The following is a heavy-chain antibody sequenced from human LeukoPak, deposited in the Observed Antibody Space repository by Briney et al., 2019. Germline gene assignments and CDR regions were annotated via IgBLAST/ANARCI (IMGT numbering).Heavy chain of an antibody. CDR1: GYTFTTYG. CDR2: ISAYNGNT. CDR3: ARDRVFIYSGYDDYYYYGMDV. V-gene: IGHV1-18*01. J-gene: IGHJ6*02. D-gene: IGHD5-12*01. Sequence: ASVKVSCKASGYTFTTYGISWVRQAPGQGLEWMGWISAYNGNTNYAQKLQGRVTMTTDTSTSTAYMELRSLISDDTAVYYCARDRVFIYSGYDDYYYYGMDVWGQGTTVTVSS.